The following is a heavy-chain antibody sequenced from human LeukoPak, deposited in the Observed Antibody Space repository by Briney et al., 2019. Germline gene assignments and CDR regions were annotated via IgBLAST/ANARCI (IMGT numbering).Heavy chain of an antibody. CDR2: ISWNSGSI. CDR1: GFTFDDYA. J-gene: IGHJ3*02. D-gene: IGHD3-16*02. V-gene: IGHV3-9*01. Sequence: GRSLRLSCAASGFTFDDYAMHWVRQAPGKGLEWVSGISWNSGSIGYADSVKGRFTISRDNAKNSLYLQMNSLRAEDTALYYCAKDGSYRADAFDIWGQGTMVTVSS. CDR3: AKDGSYRADAFDI.